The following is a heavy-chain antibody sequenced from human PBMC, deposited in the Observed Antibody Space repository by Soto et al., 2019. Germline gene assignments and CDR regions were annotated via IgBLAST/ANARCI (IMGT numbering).Heavy chain of an antibody. CDR2: IIPIFGTA. Sequence: QVQLVQSGAEVKKPGSSVKVSCKASGGTFSSYAISWVRQAPGQGLEWMGGIIPIFGTANYAQKFQGRVTITADKSTSTAYMELSSLRSEDTAVYXXXXXXFGELSPYNWFDPWGQGTLVTVSS. CDR3: XXXXFGELSPYNWFDP. D-gene: IGHD3-10*01. J-gene: IGHJ5*02. V-gene: IGHV1-69*06. CDR1: GGTFSSYA.